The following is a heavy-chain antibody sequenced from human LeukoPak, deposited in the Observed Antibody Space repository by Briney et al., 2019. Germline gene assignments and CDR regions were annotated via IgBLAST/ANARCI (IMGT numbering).Heavy chain of an antibody. D-gene: IGHD2-15*01. Sequence: ASVKVSCKASGYTFTSYGISWVRQAPGQGLEWMGWISAYSGNTNYAQKLQSRVTMTTDTSTSTAYTELRSLRSDDTAVYYCARGGYCSGGSCYSYYYYGMDGWGQGTTVTVSS. CDR2: ISAYSGNT. CDR1: GYTFTSYG. V-gene: IGHV1-18*01. J-gene: IGHJ6*01. CDR3: ARGGYCSGGSCYSYYYYGMDG.